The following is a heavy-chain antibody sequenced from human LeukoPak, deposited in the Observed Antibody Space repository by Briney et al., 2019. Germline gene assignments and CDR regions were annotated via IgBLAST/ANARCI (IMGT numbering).Heavy chain of an antibody. CDR2: VNPNDGNT. D-gene: IGHD3-16*01. V-gene: IGHV1-8*02. CDR3: AREGETFDY. J-gene: IGHJ4*02. Sequence: GASVKVSCKASGYTFTSYGISWVRQAPGQGLEWMGWVNPNDGNTGYAQRFQGRVTMTRNTSISTVYLELSSLRSEDTAVYFCAREGETFDYWGQGTLITVSS. CDR1: GYTFTSYG.